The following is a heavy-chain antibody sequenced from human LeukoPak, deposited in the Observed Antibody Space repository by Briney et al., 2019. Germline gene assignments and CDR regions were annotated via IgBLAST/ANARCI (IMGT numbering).Heavy chain of an antibody. D-gene: IGHD1-20*01. J-gene: IGHJ3*02. V-gene: IGHV4-61*08. CDR1: GGSISSGDYY. CDR2: IYYSGST. Sequence: PSETLSLTCTVSGGSISSGDYYWSWIRQPPGKGLEWIGYIYYSGSTNYNPSLKSRVTISVDTSKNQFSLKLSSVTAADTAVYYCARLITGTTGVAFDIWGQGTMVTVSS. CDR3: ARLITGTTGVAFDI.